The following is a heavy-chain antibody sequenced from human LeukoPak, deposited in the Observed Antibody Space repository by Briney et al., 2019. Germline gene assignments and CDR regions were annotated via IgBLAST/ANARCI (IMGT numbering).Heavy chain of an antibody. V-gene: IGHV1-18*01. Sequence: ASVKVSCKASGYTFINYAIHWVRQAPGQGLEWMGCVSPYNGDTKYAQNHQGRVTMTTDTSTTTAHMELRSLTSDDTAVYYCAKAWDYGDRGEIDYWGQGTLVTVSS. CDR3: AKAWDYGDRGEIDY. D-gene: IGHD4-17*01. CDR1: GYTFINYA. J-gene: IGHJ4*02. CDR2: VSPYNGDT.